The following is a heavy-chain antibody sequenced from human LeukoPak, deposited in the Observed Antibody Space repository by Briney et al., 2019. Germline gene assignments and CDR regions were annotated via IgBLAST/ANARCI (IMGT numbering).Heavy chain of an antibody. J-gene: IGHJ4*02. CDR3: ARYSSSWYTLGF. CDR2: IYHTGST. V-gene: IGHV4-38-2*01. CDR1: GFSISSGYH. D-gene: IGHD6-13*01. Sequence: KSSETLSLTCGVSGFSISSGYHWGWIRQPPGKGLEGIGSIYHTGSTYYNPPLKSRVTISVDTSKNQFSLRLSSVTAADTAVYYCARYSSSWYTLGFWGQGTLVTVSS.